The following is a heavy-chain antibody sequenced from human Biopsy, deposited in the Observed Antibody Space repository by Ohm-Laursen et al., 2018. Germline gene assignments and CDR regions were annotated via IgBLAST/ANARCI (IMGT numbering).Heavy chain of an antibody. D-gene: IGHD2-21*02. CDR1: GYTFTDDQ. Sequence: GASVKVSCKTTGYTFTDDQIHWVREAPGQGLEWMGLVNPKKGDTRYAQKFQGRVPMTSDVSVATAYMELTGLTSDDTAVYFCSREQHYYSAWGQGTLVTVSS. CDR2: VNPKKGDT. CDR3: SREQHYYSA. V-gene: IGHV1-2*06. J-gene: IGHJ5*02.